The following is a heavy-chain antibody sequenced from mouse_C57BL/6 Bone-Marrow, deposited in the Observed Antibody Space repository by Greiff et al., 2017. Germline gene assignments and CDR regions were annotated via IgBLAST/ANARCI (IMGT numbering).Heavy chain of an antibody. CDR3: ARPYYSNYWYVDV. Sequence: VQLQQPGAELVKPGASVKMSCKASGYTFTSYWITWVKQRPGQGLEWIGDIYPGSGSTNYTEKFKSKATLTVDTSSSTAYMQLSSLTSEDAAFYDCARPYYSNYWYVDVWGTGTTVTVSS. CDR2: IYPGSGST. CDR1: GYTFTSYW. J-gene: IGHJ1*03. D-gene: IGHD2-5*01. V-gene: IGHV1-55*01.